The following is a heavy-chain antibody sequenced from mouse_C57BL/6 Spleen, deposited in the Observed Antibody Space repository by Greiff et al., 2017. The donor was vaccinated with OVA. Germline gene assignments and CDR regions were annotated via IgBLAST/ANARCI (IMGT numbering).Heavy chain of an antibody. Sequence: EVQGVESGGGLVKPGGSLKLSCAASGFTFSSYAMSWVRQTPEKRLEWVATISDGGSYTYYPDNVKGRFTISRDNAKNNLYLQMSHLKSEDTAMYYCARERDLGGLYYFDYWGQGTTLTVSS. CDR2: ISDGGSYT. D-gene: IGHD4-1*01. J-gene: IGHJ2*01. CDR3: ARERDLGGLYYFDY. V-gene: IGHV5-4*01. CDR1: GFTFSSYA.